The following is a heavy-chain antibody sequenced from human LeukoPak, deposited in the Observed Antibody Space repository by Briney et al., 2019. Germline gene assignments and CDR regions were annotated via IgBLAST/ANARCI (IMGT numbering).Heavy chain of an antibody. D-gene: IGHD3-9*01. CDR1: GFTFSSYS. V-gene: IGHV3-48*04. J-gene: IGHJ4*02. Sequence: GGSLRLSCAASGFTFSSYSMNWVRQAPGKGLEWVSYISSGSSTIYYADSVKGRLSISRDNAKNSLYLQMNSLRAEDTAVYCARRSLIGFDYWGQGTLITVSS. CDR3: ARRSLIGFDY. CDR2: ISSGSSTI.